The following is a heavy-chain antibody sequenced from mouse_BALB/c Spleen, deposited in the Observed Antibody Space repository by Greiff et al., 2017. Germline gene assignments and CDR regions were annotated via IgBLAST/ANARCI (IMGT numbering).Heavy chain of an antibody. CDR2: IRLKSNNYAT. J-gene: IGHJ1*01. CDR3: TREGYDYDGGYFDV. CDR1: GFTFSNYW. V-gene: IGHV6-6*02. D-gene: IGHD2-4*01. Sequence: DVKLVESGGGLVQPGGSMKLSCVASGFTFSNYWMNWVRQSPEKGLEWVAEIRLKSNNYATHYAESVKGRFTISRDDSKSSVYLQMNNLRAEDTGIYYCTREGYDYDGGYFDVWGAGTTVTVSS.